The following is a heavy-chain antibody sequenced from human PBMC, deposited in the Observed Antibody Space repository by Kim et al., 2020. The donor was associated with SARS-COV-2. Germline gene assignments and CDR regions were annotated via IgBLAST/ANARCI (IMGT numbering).Heavy chain of an antibody. Sequence: GGSLRLSCAASGFTFSSYAMHWVRQAPGKGLEWVAVISYDGSNKYYADSVKGRFTISRDNSKNTLYLQMNSLRAGDTAVYYCARDSRIAVAGESDAFDIWGQGTMVTVSS. CDR3: ARDSRIAVAGESDAFDI. V-gene: IGHV3-30-3*01. CDR2: ISYDGSNK. D-gene: IGHD6-19*01. CDR1: GFTFSSYA. J-gene: IGHJ3*02.